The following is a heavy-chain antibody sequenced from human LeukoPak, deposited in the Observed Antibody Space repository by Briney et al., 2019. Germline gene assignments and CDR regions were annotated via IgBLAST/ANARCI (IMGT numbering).Heavy chain of an antibody. J-gene: IGHJ4*02. V-gene: IGHV4-59*08. CDR2: IYYSGST. CDR1: GGSISSYY. CDR3: AKVGIELWFGGHFDY. Sequence: SETLSLTCTVSGGSISSYYWSWIRQPPGKGLEWIGYIYYSGSTNYNPTLKSRVTMSVDTSKNQVSLKLSSVTAADTAIYYCAKVGIELWFGGHFDYWGQGTQVTVSS. D-gene: IGHD5-18*01.